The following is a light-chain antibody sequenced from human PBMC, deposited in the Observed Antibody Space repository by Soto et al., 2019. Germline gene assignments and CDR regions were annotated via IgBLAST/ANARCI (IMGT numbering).Light chain of an antibody. CDR1: QSVSSN. CDR3: QQYHDSAT. J-gene: IGKJ5*01. Sequence: EIVMTQSPTILSVSPGERATLSCRASQSVSSNLAWYQQKPGQAPRLLIYGESTRATGIPDRFSGSGSGTDFTLTISRLEPEDFAVYYCQQYHDSATFGQGTRLENK. CDR2: GES. V-gene: IGKV3D-15*01.